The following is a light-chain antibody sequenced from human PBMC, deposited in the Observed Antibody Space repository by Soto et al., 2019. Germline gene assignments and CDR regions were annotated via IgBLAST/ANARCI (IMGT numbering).Light chain of an antibody. CDR2: GAF. CDR3: QQYNGWPLT. Sequence: EILMTQSPVTLSVSPGERVTLSCRASQSVSSKLAWYQQKPGQAPNLLIYGAFTRATGIPARFSGSGSGTEFTLTISSLQSEDFALYYCQQYNGWPLTFGQGTKVDIK. V-gene: IGKV3-15*01. J-gene: IGKJ1*01. CDR1: QSVSSK.